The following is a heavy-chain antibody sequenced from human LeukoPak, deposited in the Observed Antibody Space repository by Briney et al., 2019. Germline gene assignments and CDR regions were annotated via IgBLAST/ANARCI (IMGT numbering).Heavy chain of an antibody. Sequence: GGSLRLSCAASGFTFSNNYMSWVRQAPGKGLEWVSVIYSGGSTYYADSVKGRFTISRHNSKNTLYLQMNSLRAEDTAVYYCARVSGDGYNSFDYWGQGTLVTVSS. V-gene: IGHV3-53*04. CDR2: IYSGGST. CDR1: GFTFSNNY. J-gene: IGHJ4*02. D-gene: IGHD5-24*01. CDR3: ARVSGDGYNSFDY.